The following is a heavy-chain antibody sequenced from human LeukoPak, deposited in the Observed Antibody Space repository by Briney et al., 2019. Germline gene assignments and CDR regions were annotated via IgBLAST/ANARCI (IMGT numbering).Heavy chain of an antibody. D-gene: IGHD1-1*01. Sequence: SVKVSCKASGGTFSSYAISWVRQAPGQGLEWMGRIIPILGTANYAQKFQGRVTITADKSTSTAYMELSSLRSEDTAVYYCARIATSRFVSTTWFDPWGQGTLVTVSS. J-gene: IGHJ5*02. CDR3: ARIATSRFVSTTWFDP. CDR2: IIPILGTA. CDR1: GGTFSSYA. V-gene: IGHV1-69*04.